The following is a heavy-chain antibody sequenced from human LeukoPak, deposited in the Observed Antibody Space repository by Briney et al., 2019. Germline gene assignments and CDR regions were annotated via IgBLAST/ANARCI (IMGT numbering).Heavy chain of an antibody. V-gene: IGHV3-23*01. D-gene: IGHD6-19*01. CDR1: EFTFSNYA. CDR2: ISSSGGTT. Sequence: PGGSLRLSCAASEFTFSNYAMSWVRQAPGKGLEWASGISSSGGTTYYADSVKGRFTISRDNSKTTLYLQMNSLRAECTAVYYCANPSGGSSSRDSFDYWGQGTLVTVSS. J-gene: IGHJ4*02. CDR3: ANPSGGSSSRDSFDY.